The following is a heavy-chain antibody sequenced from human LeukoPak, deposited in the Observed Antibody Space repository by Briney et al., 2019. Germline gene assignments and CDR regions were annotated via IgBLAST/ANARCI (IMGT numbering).Heavy chain of an antibody. V-gene: IGHV3-64*01. CDR3: ARAVRIAAREDWFDP. J-gene: IGHJ5*02. D-gene: IGHD6-6*01. CDR2: ISSNGGST. CDR1: GFTFSSYA. Sequence: GGSLRLSCAASGFTFSSYAMHWVRQAPGKGLEYVSAISSNGGSTYYANSVKGRFTISRDNSKNTLCLQMGSLRAEDMAVYYCARAVRIAAREDWFDPWGRGTLVTVSS.